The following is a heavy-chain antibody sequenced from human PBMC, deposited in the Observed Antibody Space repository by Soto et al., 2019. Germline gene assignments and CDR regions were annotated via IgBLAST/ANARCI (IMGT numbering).Heavy chain of an antibody. Sequence: XGTLSLTCTVSGGSISSSSYYWGWIRQPPGKGLEWIGSIYYSGSTYYNPSLKSRVTISVDTSKNQFSLKLSSVTAADTAVYYCARHVDTAMVTSAFDPWGQGTLVTVSS. CDR3: ARHVDTAMVTSAFDP. D-gene: IGHD5-18*01. CDR2: IYYSGST. V-gene: IGHV4-39*01. J-gene: IGHJ5*02. CDR1: GGSISSSSYY.